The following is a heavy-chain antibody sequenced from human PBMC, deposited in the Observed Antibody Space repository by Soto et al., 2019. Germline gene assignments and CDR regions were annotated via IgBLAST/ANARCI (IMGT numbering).Heavy chain of an antibody. Sequence: QVQLVQSGAEVKKPGSSVKVACKASGGTFSSYAISWVRQAPGQGLEWMGGIIPIFGTANYAQKFQGRVTITADDSTSTADTELSSLRSEDTAVYYCARGGAGSGPHLLLGFDPWGQGTLVTVSS. CDR3: ARGGAGSGPHLLLGFDP. V-gene: IGHV1-69*12. D-gene: IGHD3-10*01. J-gene: IGHJ5*02. CDR1: GGTFSSYA. CDR2: IIPIFGTA.